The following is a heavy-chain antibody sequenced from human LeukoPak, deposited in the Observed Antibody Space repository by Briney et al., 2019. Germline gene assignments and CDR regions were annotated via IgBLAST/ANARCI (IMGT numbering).Heavy chain of an antibody. V-gene: IGHV5-51*01. J-gene: IGHJ3*02. Sequence: GESLKISCKGSGYSFTSYWIGWVRQMPGKGLEWMGIIYPGDSDTRYSPSFQGQVTISADKSISTAYLQWSSLKASDTAMYYCARPRDSSSWYGAFGIWGQGTMVTVSS. D-gene: IGHD6-13*01. CDR3: ARPRDSSSWYGAFGI. CDR2: IYPGDSDT. CDR1: GYSFTSYW.